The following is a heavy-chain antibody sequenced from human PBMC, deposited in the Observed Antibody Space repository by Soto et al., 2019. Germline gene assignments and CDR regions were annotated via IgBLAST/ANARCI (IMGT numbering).Heavy chain of an antibody. CDR2: IYYSGST. D-gene: IGHD7-27*01. CDR1: GGSISSYY. V-gene: IGHV4-59*01. Sequence: SETLSLTCTVSGGSISSYYWSWIRQPPGKGLEWIGYIYYSGSTNYNPSLKSRVTISVDTSKNQFSLKLSSVTAADTAVYYCARSPNTYYYFYGMDVWGQGTTVTVSS. J-gene: IGHJ6*02. CDR3: ARSPNTYYYFYGMDV.